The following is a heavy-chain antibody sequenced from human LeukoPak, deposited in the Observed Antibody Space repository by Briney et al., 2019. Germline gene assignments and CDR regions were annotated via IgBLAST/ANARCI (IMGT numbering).Heavy chain of an antibody. CDR1: GYTFNGYY. CDR3: ARAYCSGGSCYPIFDY. CDR2: INPNSGGT. J-gene: IGHJ4*02. Sequence: ASVKVSCMASGYTFNGYYMHWVRLAPGQGLECMGWINPNSGGTNYAQKFQGRVTMTRDTSISTAYMELSRLTSDDTAVYYCARAYCSGGSCYPIFDYWGQGTQVTVSS. V-gene: IGHV1-2*02. D-gene: IGHD2-15*01.